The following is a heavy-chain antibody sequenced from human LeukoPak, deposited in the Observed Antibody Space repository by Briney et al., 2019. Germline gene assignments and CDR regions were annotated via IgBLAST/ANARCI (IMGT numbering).Heavy chain of an antibody. Sequence: ASVKVSCKASGGTFSSYAISWVRQAPGQGLEWMGGIIPIFGTANYAQKFQGRVTITADESTSTAYMELSSLRSEDTAVYYCASEGIAAAVGKFDPWGQGTLVTVSS. D-gene: IGHD6-13*01. CDR2: IIPIFGTA. V-gene: IGHV1-69*13. CDR1: GGTFSSYA. CDR3: ASEGIAAAVGKFDP. J-gene: IGHJ5*02.